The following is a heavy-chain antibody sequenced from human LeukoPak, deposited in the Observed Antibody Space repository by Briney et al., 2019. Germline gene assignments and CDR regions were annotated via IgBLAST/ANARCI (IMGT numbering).Heavy chain of an antibody. CDR2: IYNGGNT. V-gene: IGHV4-59*01. J-gene: IGHJ6*02. CDR3: ARAEVGVQAWSAPTSRFYYYGMDV. CDR1: GGSIGSYH. D-gene: IGHD5-18*01. Sequence: SETLSLTCSVSGGSIGSYHWNWIRQPRGKGLEWIGHIYNGGNTKYNPSLKSRVTILVDMSKNQLFLKMNSVTAADTAVYYCARAEVGVQAWSAPTSRFYYYGMDVWGQGTTVTVSS.